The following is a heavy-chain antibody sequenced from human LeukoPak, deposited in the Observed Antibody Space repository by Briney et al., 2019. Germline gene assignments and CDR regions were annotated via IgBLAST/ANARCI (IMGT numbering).Heavy chain of an antibody. CDR2: INHSGST. V-gene: IGHV4-34*01. D-gene: IGHD3-10*01. CDR3: ARGWSGSYYNWFDP. Sequence: SETLSLTCAVYGGSFSGYYWSWIRQPPGKGLEWIGEINHSGSTNYNPSLKSRVTISVDTSKNQFSLKLSSVTAADTAVYYCARGWSGSYYNWFDPWGQGTLVTVSS. J-gene: IGHJ5*02. CDR1: GGSFSGYY.